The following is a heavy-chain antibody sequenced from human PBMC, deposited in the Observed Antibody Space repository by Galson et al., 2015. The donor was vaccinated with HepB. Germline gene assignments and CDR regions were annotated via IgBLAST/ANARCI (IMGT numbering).Heavy chain of an antibody. CDR1: GFTFSSYG. Sequence: SLRLSCAASGFTFSSYGMHWVRQAPGKGLEWVAVISYDGSNKYYADSVKGRFTISRDNSKNTLYLQMNSLRAEDTAVYYCAKGPYYAYDAFDIWGQGTMVTVSS. J-gene: IGHJ3*02. D-gene: IGHD2-2*01. CDR3: AKGPYYAYDAFDI. CDR2: ISYDGSNK. V-gene: IGHV3-30*18.